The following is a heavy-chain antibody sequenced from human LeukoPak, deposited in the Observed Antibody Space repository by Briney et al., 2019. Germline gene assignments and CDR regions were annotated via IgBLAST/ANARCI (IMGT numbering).Heavy chain of an antibody. J-gene: IGHJ4*02. CDR2: MNPNSGNT. D-gene: IGHD1-14*01. Sequence: ASVKISCKASGYTFTSYGISWVRQATGQGLEWMGWMNPNSGNTGYAQKFQGRVTITRNTSISTAYMELSSLRSEDTAVYYCARALGLNPGGFDYWGQGTLVTVSS. V-gene: IGHV1-8*03. CDR1: GYTFTSYG. CDR3: ARALGLNPGGFDY.